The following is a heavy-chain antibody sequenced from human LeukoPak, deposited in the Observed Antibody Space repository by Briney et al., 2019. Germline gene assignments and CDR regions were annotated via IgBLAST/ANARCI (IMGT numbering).Heavy chain of an antibody. V-gene: IGHV1-69*04. CDR3: ARENLTMIVSLNWFDP. CDR1: GGTSSSYT. J-gene: IGHJ5*02. D-gene: IGHD3-22*01. Sequence: GASVKVSCKASGGTSSSYTISWVRQAPGQGLEWMGRIIPILGIANYAQKFQGRVTITADKSTSTAYMELSSLRSEDTAVYYCARENLTMIVSLNWFDPWGQGTLVTVSS. CDR2: IIPILGIA.